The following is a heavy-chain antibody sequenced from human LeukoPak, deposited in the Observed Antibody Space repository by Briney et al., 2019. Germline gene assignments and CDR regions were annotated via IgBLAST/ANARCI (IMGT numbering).Heavy chain of an antibody. CDR1: GFTFSSYA. Sequence: PGGSLRLSCAASGFTFSSYAVSWVRQAPGKGLEWVSAISGSGASTYYADSVKGRFTISRDNSKNTLYLQMNSLRPEDTAVYCCAKANDGDSHSVFYSFVYWVQGTMVSVSS. CDR2: ISGSGAST. V-gene: IGHV3-23*01. J-gene: IGHJ4*02. D-gene: IGHD4-17*01. CDR3: AKANDGDSHSVFYSFVY.